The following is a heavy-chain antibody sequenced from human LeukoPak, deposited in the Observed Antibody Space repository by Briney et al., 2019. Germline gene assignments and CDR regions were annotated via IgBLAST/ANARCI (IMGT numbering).Heavy chain of an antibody. CDR2: ISGSGGST. CDR1: GFTFSSYA. J-gene: IGHJ4*02. Sequence: VGSLRLSCAASGFTFSSYAMSWVRQAPGKGLEWVSDISGSGGSTYYADSVKGGFTISRDNSKNTLYLQMNSLRAEDTAVYYCAKDGPWIQLWTGGAYYFDYWGQGTLVTVSS. D-gene: IGHD5-18*01. V-gene: IGHV3-23*01. CDR3: AKDGPWIQLWTGGAYYFDY.